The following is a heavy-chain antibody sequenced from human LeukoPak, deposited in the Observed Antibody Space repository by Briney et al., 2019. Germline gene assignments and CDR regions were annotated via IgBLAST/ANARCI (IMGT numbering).Heavy chain of an antibody. V-gene: IGHV3-33*01. CDR1: GFTFSSYG. CDR2: IWYDGSNK. D-gene: IGHD2-21*02. CDR3: ARDLDCGGDCYSGGDPPGGYGMDV. Sequence: PGGSLRLSCAASGFTFSSYGMHWVRQAPGKGLGWVAVIWYDGSNKYYADPVKGRFTISRDNSKNTLYLQMNSLRAEDTAVYYCARDLDCGGDCYSGGDPPGGYGMDVWGQGTTVTVSS. J-gene: IGHJ6*02.